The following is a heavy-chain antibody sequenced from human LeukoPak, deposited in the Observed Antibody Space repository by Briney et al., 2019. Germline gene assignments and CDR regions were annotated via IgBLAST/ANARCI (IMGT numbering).Heavy chain of an antibody. CDR1: GGTFSSYA. Sequence: SVKVSCKASGGTFSSYAISWVRQAPGQGLEWMGGIIPIFGTANYAQKFQGRVTITADESTSTAYMELSSLRSEDTAVYYCARLPWIQLRNWFDPWAREPWSPSPQ. J-gene: IGHJ5*02. CDR3: ARLPWIQLRNWFDP. CDR2: IIPIFGTA. V-gene: IGHV1-69*13. D-gene: IGHD5-18*01.